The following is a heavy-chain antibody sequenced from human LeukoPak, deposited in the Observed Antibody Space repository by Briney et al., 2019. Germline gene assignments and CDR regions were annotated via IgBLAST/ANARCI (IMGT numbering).Heavy chain of an antibody. CDR3: ARGRGIAARRGTDDY. V-gene: IGHV1-8*01. Sequence: ASVKVSCKASGYTFTSYDLYLVRQATGQGLEWMGWMNPNSGNTGYAQKFQGRVTMTRNTSISTAYMELSSLRSEDTAVYYCARGRGIAARRGTDDYWGQGTLVTVSS. CDR2: MNPNSGNT. D-gene: IGHD6-6*01. CDR1: GYTFTSYD. J-gene: IGHJ4*02.